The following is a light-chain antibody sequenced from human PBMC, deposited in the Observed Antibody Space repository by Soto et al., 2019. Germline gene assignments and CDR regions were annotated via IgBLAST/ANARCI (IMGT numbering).Light chain of an antibody. V-gene: IGKV3-11*01. Sequence: EIVLTQSPATLSLSPGERDTLSCRASQSVSSYLAWYQQKPGQAPRLLIYDASNRATGIPARFSGGGSGTDFTLTISSLEPEDFAVYYCQQRTNWPLTFGGGTKVEIK. CDR3: QQRTNWPLT. CDR1: QSVSSY. J-gene: IGKJ4*01. CDR2: DAS.